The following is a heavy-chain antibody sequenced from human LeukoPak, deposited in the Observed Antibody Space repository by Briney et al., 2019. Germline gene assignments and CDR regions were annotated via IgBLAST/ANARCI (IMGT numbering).Heavy chain of an antibody. CDR1: GDSISAFY. D-gene: IGHD4-17*01. CDR3: ARGMTTVTTLLDY. CDR2: IYSSGNT. Sequence: SETLSLTCTVPGDSISAFYWTWIRQPAGKGLEWIGRIYSSGNTNYNPSLMSRVTMSIDTSKNQFSLKLTSVTAADTAVYYCARGMTTVTTLLDYWGQGTPVTVSS. J-gene: IGHJ4*02. V-gene: IGHV4-4*07.